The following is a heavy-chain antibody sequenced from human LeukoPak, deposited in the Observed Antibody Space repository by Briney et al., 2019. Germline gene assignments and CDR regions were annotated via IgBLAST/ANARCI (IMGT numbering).Heavy chain of an antibody. CDR1: GFTFDDYA. Sequence: GRSLRLSCIASGFTFDDYAMPWVRQAPGQGLEWVSTISWNTNNIAYADSVKGRFTISRANARNSVFLQMGSLRAEDTALYYCAKGGWVLGAAPTPDYDNYMHVWGKGTTVTVSS. V-gene: IGHV3-9*01. CDR3: AKGGWVLGAAPTPDYDNYMHV. CDR2: ISWNTNNI. J-gene: IGHJ6*03. D-gene: IGHD2-15*01.